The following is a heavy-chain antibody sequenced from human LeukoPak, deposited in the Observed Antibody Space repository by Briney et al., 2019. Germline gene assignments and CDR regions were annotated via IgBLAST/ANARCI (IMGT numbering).Heavy chain of an antibody. CDR2: ISSGSSTK. V-gene: IGHV3-48*04. J-gene: IGHJ3*02. CDR1: GFTVSSNY. CDR3: ARDAGYSGYYYAFDI. D-gene: IGHD5-12*01. Sequence: GGSLRLSCAASGFTVSSNYMNWVRQAPGKGLEWVSYISSGSSTKYYADSVKGRFTISRDNARKSLYLQTNSLRAEDTAVYYCARDAGYSGYYYAFDIWGQGTMVTVSS.